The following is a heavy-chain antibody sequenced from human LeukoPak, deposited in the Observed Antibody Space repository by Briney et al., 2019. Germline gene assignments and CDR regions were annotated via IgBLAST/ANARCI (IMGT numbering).Heavy chain of an antibody. CDR1: GFTFSSYS. D-gene: IGHD3-16*01. Sequence: PGGSLRLSCAASGFTFSSYSMNWVRQAPGKGLEWVSSISSSSSYIYYADSVKGRFTISRDNAKNSLYLQMNSLGAEDAAVDYCARDRGGAREDVWGSYTYYFDYWGQGTLVTVSS. CDR2: ISSSSSYI. CDR3: ARDRGGAREDVWGSYTYYFDY. J-gene: IGHJ4*02. V-gene: IGHV3-21*01.